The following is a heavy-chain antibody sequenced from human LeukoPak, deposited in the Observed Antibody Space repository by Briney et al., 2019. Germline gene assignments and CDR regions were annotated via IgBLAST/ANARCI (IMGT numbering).Heavy chain of an antibody. CDR2: ISSSSSYI. CDR3: ARFEGYMVRGVAFDY. CDR1: GFTFSSYS. J-gene: IGHJ4*02. V-gene: IGHV3-21*01. D-gene: IGHD3-10*01. Sequence: GGSLRLSCAASGFTFSSYSMNWVRQAPGKGLEWVSSISSSSSYIYYADSVKGRFTISGDNAKNSLYLQMNSLRAEDTAVYYCARFEGYMVRGVAFDYWGQGTLVTVSS.